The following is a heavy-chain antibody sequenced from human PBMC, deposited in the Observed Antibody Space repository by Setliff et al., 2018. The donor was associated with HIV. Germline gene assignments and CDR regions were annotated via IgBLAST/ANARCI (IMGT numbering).Heavy chain of an antibody. V-gene: IGHV1-2*02. D-gene: IGHD2-15*01. J-gene: IGHJ3*02. CDR2: INSASGGT. Sequence: ASVKVSCKASGYTFTDYYIHWVRQAPGQGLEWMGWINSASGGTNYAQNFQGRVTVTRDTSINTAYVELNSLKSEDTAVYYCASPVVTTPHDAFDIWGQGTMVTVSS. CDR1: GYTFTDYY. CDR3: ASPVVTTPHDAFDI.